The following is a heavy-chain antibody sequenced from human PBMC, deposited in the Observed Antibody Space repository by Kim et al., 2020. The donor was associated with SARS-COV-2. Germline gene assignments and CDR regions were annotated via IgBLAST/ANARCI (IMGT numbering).Heavy chain of an antibody. Sequence: AQKLQGRVTITADKTTSTGYMELSSLRAEDTAVYYCAGDRDGITGTTFDYWGQGTLVTVSS. D-gene: IGHD1-7*01. CDR3: AGDRDGITGTTFDY. J-gene: IGHJ4*02. V-gene: IGHV1-69*04.